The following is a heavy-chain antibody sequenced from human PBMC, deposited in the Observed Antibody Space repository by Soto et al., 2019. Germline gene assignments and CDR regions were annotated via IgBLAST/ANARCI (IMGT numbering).Heavy chain of an antibody. CDR3: ATFNGYFDR. Sequence: QVQLQESGPGLVKPSETLSLTCTVSGGSISSYYWSWIRQPPGKGLEWIGYIYYTGSTNYNPSLKSRFTISVDTYKNQFSKQLSSVTAADTAVYYCATFNGYFDRWGRGTLVTASS. CDR1: GGSISSYY. J-gene: IGHJ2*01. CDR2: IYYTGST. V-gene: IGHV4-59*01.